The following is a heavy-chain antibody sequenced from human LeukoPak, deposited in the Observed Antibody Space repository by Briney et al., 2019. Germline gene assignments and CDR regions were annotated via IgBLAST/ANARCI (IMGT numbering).Heavy chain of an antibody. CDR2: IKQDGDDK. CDR3: TRVTLVPVGATGGNAFDI. Sequence: GGSLRLSCVASGFKFSGYWMTWVRHTPGKGLEWVANIKQDGDDKYYAESVRGRFTISRDNVRNSLYLQMNSLRAEDTAVYYCTRVTLVPVGATGGNAFDIWGQGTMVTVSS. CDR1: GFKFSGYW. D-gene: IGHD1-26*01. V-gene: IGHV3-7*01. J-gene: IGHJ3*02.